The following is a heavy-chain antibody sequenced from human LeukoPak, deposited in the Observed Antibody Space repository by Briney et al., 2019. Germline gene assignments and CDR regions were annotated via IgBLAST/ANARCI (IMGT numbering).Heavy chain of an antibody. CDR3: ARVQPQWELLCYFDY. CDR2: ISAYNVNT. J-gene: IGHJ4*02. CDR1: GYTFTSYG. V-gene: IGHV1-18*01. D-gene: IGHD1-26*01. Sequence: ASVKVSCKASGYTFTSYGISWVRQAPGQGLEWMGWISAYNVNTNYAQKLQGRVTMTTDTSTSTAYMELRSLRSDDTAVYYCARVQPQWELLCYFDYWGQGTLVTVSS.